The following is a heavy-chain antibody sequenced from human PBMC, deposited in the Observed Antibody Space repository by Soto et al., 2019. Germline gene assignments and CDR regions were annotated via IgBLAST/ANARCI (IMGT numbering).Heavy chain of an antibody. CDR1: GFTFSSYG. D-gene: IGHD2-2*01. J-gene: IGHJ3*02. CDR3: AKESWVVVPLDWAFDI. V-gene: IGHV3-30*18. Sequence: QVQLVESGGGVVQPGRSLRLSCAASGFTFSSYGMHWVRQAPGKGLEWVAVISYDGSNKYYADSVKGRFTISRDNSKNTLYLQMNSLRAEDTAVYYCAKESWVVVPLDWAFDIWGQGTIVTVSS. CDR2: ISYDGSNK.